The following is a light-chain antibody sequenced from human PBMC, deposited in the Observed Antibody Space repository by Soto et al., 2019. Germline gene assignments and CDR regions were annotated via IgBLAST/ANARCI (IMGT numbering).Light chain of an antibody. CDR3: QTWGSGIVV. V-gene: IGLV4-69*01. Sequence: QAVVTQSPSASASLGASVKLTCTLSSGHSNYAIAWHQQQSEKGPRYLMKLNSDGSHSKGDGSPDRFSGSSSGAERYLTIASIQSEDEADYYCQTWGSGIVVFGGGTKLTVL. CDR2: LNSDGSH. CDR1: SGHSNYA. J-gene: IGLJ2*01.